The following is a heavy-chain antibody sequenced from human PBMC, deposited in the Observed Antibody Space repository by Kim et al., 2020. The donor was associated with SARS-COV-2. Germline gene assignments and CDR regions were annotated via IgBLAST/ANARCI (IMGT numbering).Heavy chain of an antibody. V-gene: IGHV4-34*01. D-gene: IGHD4-17*01. CDR2: INHSGST. Sequence: SETLSLTCAVYGGSFSGYYWSWIRQPPGKGLEWIGEINHSGSTNYNPSLKSRVTISVDTSKNQFSLKLSSVTAADTAVYYCARRSYGDYFDYWGQGTLGT. CDR1: GGSFSGYY. CDR3: ARRSYGDYFDY. J-gene: IGHJ4*02.